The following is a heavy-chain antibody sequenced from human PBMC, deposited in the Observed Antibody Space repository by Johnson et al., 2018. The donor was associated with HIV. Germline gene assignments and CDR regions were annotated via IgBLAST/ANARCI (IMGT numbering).Heavy chain of an antibody. Sequence: QVQLVESGGGVVQPGRSLRLSCAASGFIFGNYGIYWVRQAPGKGLDWVAVISYDGSKKYSAGSVKGRFTISRDNSKNTLYLQMNNLRLGDTAVYYCAKTISGFYLYDAFDIWGQGTMVTVSS. CDR3: AKTISGFYLYDAFDI. V-gene: IGHV3-30-3*02. CDR2: ISYDGSKK. D-gene: IGHD5-12*01. CDR1: GFIFGNYG. J-gene: IGHJ3*02.